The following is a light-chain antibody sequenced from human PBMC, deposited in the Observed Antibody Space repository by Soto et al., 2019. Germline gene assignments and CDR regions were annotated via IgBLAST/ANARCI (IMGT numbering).Light chain of an antibody. CDR3: QQYGSSPVT. CDR1: QSVSSSY. CDR2: AAS. V-gene: IGKV3-20*01. Sequence: EIVLTQSPGTLSLSPGERATLSCRASQSVSSSYFAWYQQKPGQAPRLLIYAASSRATGIPDRFSGSGSGTDFTLTISRLEPEDFAVYYCQQYGSSPVTFGQGTRVEIK. J-gene: IGKJ5*01.